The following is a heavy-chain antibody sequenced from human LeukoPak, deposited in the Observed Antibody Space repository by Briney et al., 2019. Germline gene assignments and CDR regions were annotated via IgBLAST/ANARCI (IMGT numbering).Heavy chain of an antibody. Sequence: GGSLRLSCAASGFTFSSSSISWVRQAPGKGLEWVSAITDAVGSTHYADSVKGRFTISRDNSKNTLYLQMNSLRAEDTAVYYCARNYDSSGYYWVGDYYYGMDVWGQGTTVTVSS. V-gene: IGHV3-23*01. CDR1: GFTFSSSS. D-gene: IGHD3-22*01. CDR3: ARNYDSSGYYWVGDYYYGMDV. J-gene: IGHJ6*02. CDR2: ITDAVGST.